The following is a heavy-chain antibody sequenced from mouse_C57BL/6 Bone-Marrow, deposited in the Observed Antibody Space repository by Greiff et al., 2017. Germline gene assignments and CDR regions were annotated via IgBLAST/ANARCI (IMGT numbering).Heavy chain of an antibody. Sequence: QVQLQQSGAELVMPGASVKLSCKASGYTFTSYWMHWVKQRPGQGLEWIGEIDPSDSYTNYNQKFKGKSTLTVDKSSSTAYMQLSSLTSEDSAVYYCARKDWDDDAMDYWGQGTSVTVSS. CDR2: IDPSDSYT. J-gene: IGHJ4*01. CDR1: GYTFTSYW. V-gene: IGHV1-69*01. D-gene: IGHD4-1*01. CDR3: ARKDWDDDAMDY.